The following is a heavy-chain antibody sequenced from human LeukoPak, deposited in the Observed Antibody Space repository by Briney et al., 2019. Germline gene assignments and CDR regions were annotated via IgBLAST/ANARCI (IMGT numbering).Heavy chain of an antibody. CDR2: ISGSGSST. D-gene: IGHD2-2*01. CDR1: GFTFSSYA. V-gene: IGHV3-23*01. Sequence: GGSLRLSCAASGFTFSSYAMSWVRQAPGKGLEWVSAISGSGSSTYYADSVKGRFTISRDNSKNTLYLQMNSLRAEDTAVYYCAKRAIVPAAPEYYFDYWGQGTLVTVSS. J-gene: IGHJ4*02. CDR3: AKRAIVPAAPEYYFDY.